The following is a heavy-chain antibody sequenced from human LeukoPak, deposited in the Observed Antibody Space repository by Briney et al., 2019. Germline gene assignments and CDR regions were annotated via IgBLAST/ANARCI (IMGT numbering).Heavy chain of an antibody. CDR3: ARAHGTVTHYYFDY. CDR2: INHSGST. Sequence: SETLSLTCAVYGGSFSGYYWSWIRQPPGKGLEWIGEINHSGSTNYNPSLKSRVTMSVDTSKNQFSLKLSSVTAADTAVYYCARAHGTVTHYYFDYWGQGTLVTVSS. CDR1: GGSFSGYY. J-gene: IGHJ4*02. V-gene: IGHV4-34*01. D-gene: IGHD4-17*01.